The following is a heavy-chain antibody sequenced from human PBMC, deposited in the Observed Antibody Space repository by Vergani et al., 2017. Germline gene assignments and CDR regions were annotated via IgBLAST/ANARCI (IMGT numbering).Heavy chain of an antibody. CDR2: ISYDGSNK. CDR3: AKVIKYDWDAFDI. CDR1: GFTFSSYG. D-gene: IGHD3-9*01. V-gene: IGHV3-30*18. Sequence: QVQLVESGGGVVQPGRSLRLSCAASGFTFSSYGMHWVRQAPGKGLEWVAVISYDGSNKYYADSVKGRFTISRDNSKNTLYLQMNSLTAEDTAVYYCAKVIKYDWDAFDIWGQGTMVTVSS. J-gene: IGHJ3*02.